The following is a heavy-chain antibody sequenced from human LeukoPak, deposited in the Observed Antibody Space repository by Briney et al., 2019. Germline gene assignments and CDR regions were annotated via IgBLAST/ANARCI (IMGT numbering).Heavy chain of an antibody. J-gene: IGHJ4*02. CDR3: ARGVDGYNYHFDY. D-gene: IGHD5-24*01. Sequence: SETLSLTCAVYGGSFSGYYWSWIRQPPGKGLEWIGEINHSGSTNHNPSLKSRVTISVDTSKNQFSLKLSSVTAADTAVYYCARGVDGYNYHFDYWGQGTLVTVSS. CDR1: GGSFSGYY. CDR2: INHSGST. V-gene: IGHV4-34*01.